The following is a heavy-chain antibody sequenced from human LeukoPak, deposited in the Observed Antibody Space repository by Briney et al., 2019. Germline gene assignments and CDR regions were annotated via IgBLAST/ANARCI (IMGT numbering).Heavy chain of an antibody. J-gene: IGHJ4*02. D-gene: IGHD3-16*02. CDR1: GGSISSYY. V-gene: IGHV4-4*07. CDR3: AGGTLRLGELSLGY. Sequence: SETLSLTCTVSGGSISSYYWSWIRRPAGKGLEWIGRIYTSGSTNYNPSLKSRVTMSVDTSKNQFSLKLSSVTAADTAVYYCAGGTLRLGELSLGYWGQGTLVTVSS. CDR2: IYTSGST.